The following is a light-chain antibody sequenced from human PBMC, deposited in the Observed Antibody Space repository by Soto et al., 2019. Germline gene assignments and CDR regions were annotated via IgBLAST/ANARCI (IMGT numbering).Light chain of an antibody. CDR1: SSDVGGYNY. CDR2: DVS. Sequence: QSVVTQPASVSESPGQSITISCTGTSSDVGGYNYVSWYQHHPGKAPKLMIFDVSNRPSGVSNRFSGSKSGNTASLTISGLQPEDEADYYCSSYTTSNTRQIVFGTGTKVTV. V-gene: IGLV2-14*03. CDR3: SSYTTSNTRQIV. J-gene: IGLJ1*01.